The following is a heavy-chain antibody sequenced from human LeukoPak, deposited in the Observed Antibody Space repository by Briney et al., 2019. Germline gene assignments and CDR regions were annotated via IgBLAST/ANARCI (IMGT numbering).Heavy chain of an antibody. V-gene: IGHV1-2*06. J-gene: IGHJ4*02. CDR2: INPNSGGT. D-gene: IGHD1-26*01. CDR3: ARVPPRGSGSYNLFDY. CDR1: GYTFTGYY. Sequence: GASVKVSCKASGYTFTGYYMHWVRQAPGQGLEWMGRINPNSGGTNYARKFQGRVTMTRDTSISTAYMELSRLRSDDTAVYYCARVPPRGSGSYNLFDYWGQGTLVTVSS.